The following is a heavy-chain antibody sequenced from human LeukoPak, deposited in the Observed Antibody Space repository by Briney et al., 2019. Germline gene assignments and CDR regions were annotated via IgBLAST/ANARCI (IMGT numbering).Heavy chain of an antibody. V-gene: IGHV4-59*01. CDR1: GGSISSYY. D-gene: IGHD3-10*01. J-gene: IGHJ4*02. Sequence: PSETLSLTCTVSGGSISSYYWSWIRQPPGKGLEWIGYIYYSGSTNYNPSLKSRVTISVDTYKNQFSLKLSSVTAADTAVYYCARFLYGSGLYYCDYWGQGALVTVSS. CDR3: ARFLYGSGLYYCDY. CDR2: IYYSGST.